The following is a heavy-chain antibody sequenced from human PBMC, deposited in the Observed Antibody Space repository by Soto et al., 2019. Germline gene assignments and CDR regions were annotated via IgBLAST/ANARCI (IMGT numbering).Heavy chain of an antibody. D-gene: IGHD3-10*01. J-gene: IGHJ6*02. CDR3: ARWGSMVRGVIINYYYYGMDY. V-gene: IGHV5-51*01. CDR1: GYSFTSYW. CDR2: IYPGDSDT. Sequence: PGESLKISCKGSGYSFTSYWIGWVRQMPGKGLEWMGIIYPGDSDTRYSPSFQGQVTISADKSISTAYLQWSSLKASDTAMYYCARWGSMVRGVIINYYYYGMDYWGQGTLVTVSS.